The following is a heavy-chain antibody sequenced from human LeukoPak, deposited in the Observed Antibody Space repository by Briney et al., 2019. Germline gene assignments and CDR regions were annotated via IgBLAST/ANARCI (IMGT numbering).Heavy chain of an antibody. CDR3: AKAFYNYVWGSNDAFDV. CDR2: MSYDGRYE. CDR1: GFIFSSYG. Sequence: GRSLRLSCAASGFIFSSYGMHWVRQAPGKGLEWVAVMSYDGRYENYVDSVKGRFTISRDNSENTLYLQMNSLRAEDTAVYYCAKAFYNYVWGSNDAFDVWGQGTMVTVSS. V-gene: IGHV3-30*18. D-gene: IGHD3-16*01. J-gene: IGHJ3*01.